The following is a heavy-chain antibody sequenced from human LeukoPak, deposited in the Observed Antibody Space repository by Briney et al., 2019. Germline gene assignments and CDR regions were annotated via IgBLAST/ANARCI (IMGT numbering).Heavy chain of an antibody. Sequence: SETLSLTCGVSGCTISNTNWWTWFRQPPGKGLEWIGEVHLIGTTNYNPSLQNRLTMSVDFSENHISLKLSSVTAADTAIYYCAREGGGYRPLDYSGQGTLVTVSS. CDR3: AREGGGYRPLDY. D-gene: IGHD3-22*01. V-gene: IGHV4-4*02. CDR2: VHLIGTT. J-gene: IGHJ4*02. CDR1: GCTISNTNW.